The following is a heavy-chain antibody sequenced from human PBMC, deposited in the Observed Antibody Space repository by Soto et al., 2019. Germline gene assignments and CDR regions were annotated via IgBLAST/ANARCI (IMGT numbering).Heavy chain of an antibody. CDR3: ARRPLVRGIIPYYFDY. CDR2: VYYSGSA. D-gene: IGHD3-10*01. J-gene: IGHJ4*02. Sequence: QLQLLESGPGLVKPSETLSLTCTVSGGSVSNNSYYWGWIRQPPGKRLEWIGSVYYSGSAYYNPSLKRRLTISVETSMNPFSLKLSSVTAADTAIYYCARRPLVRGIIPYYFDYWGQGTLVTVSS. CDR1: GGSVSNNSYY. V-gene: IGHV4-39*02.